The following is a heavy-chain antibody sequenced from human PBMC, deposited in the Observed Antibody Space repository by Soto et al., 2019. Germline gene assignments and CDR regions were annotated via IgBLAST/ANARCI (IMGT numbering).Heavy chain of an antibody. CDR2: IIPIFGTA. V-gene: IGHV1-69*13. Sequence: SVKVSCKASGGTFSSYAISWVRQAPGQGLEWMGGIIPIFGTANYAQKFQGRVTITADESTSTAYMELSSLRSEDTAVYYCARPEYYYDSSGSIGGLDYWGQGTLVTVSA. CDR3: ARPEYYYDSSGSIGGLDY. D-gene: IGHD3-22*01. J-gene: IGHJ4*02. CDR1: GGTFSSYA.